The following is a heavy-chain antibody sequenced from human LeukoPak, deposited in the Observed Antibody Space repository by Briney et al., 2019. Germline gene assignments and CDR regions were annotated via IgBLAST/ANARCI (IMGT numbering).Heavy chain of an antibody. V-gene: IGHV1-18*01. CDR3: ARVTFGGSSWPDFDY. J-gene: IGHJ4*02. CDR2: ISAYNGNT. CDR1: GYTFTSYG. Sequence: ASVKVSCKASGYTFTSYGISWVRQAPGQGLEWMGWISAYNGNTNYAQKLQGRVTMTTDTSTSTAYMELRSLRSDDTAVYYCARVTFGGSSWPDFDYWGQGTLVTVSS. D-gene: IGHD6-13*01.